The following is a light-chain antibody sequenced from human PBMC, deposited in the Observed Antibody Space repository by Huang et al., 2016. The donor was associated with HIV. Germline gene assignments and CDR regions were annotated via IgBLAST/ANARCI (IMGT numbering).Light chain of an antibody. CDR2: AAS. J-gene: IGKJ1*01. V-gene: IGKV1-8*01. CDR1: QDVNKF. CDR3: KQYYSYRA. Sequence: AIRMTQSPSSLSASTGDRVTITCRASQDVNKFLAWYQQKPGKAPNLLIYAASSLETGVPSRFSGSGSGTEFNLSISCLQSEDFATYYCKQYYSYRAFGQGTQVEIK.